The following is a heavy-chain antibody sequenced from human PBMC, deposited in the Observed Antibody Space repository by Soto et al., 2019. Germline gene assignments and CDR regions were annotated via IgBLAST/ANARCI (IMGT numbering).Heavy chain of an antibody. CDR2: ITSTSSTK. D-gene: IGHD3-10*01. Sequence: GSLRLSCSASGFTFSSHTMNWVRQAPGKGLEWISYITSTSSTKNYADSVEGRFTISRDNANNSLYLQMNSLRDEDTAVYYCARRITMVRGPYYYYAMDVWGQGTTVTVSS. V-gene: IGHV3-48*02. CDR1: GFTFSSHT. J-gene: IGHJ6*02. CDR3: ARRITMVRGPYYYYAMDV.